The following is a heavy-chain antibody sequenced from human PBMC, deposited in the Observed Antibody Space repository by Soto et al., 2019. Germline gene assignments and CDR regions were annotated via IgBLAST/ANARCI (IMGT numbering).Heavy chain of an antibody. CDR1: GGTFSRYA. D-gene: IGHD3-9*01. Sequence: VQLVQSGAEVKKPGSSVKVSCKASGGTFSRYAISWVRQAPGQGLEWMGGIIPIFGSPYYAQKFQGRVTITADESTSTAYIDLSSLTSEDTAVYYCAGSGYDVLAGHHKGGDWCFDLWGRGTQVTVSS. CDR2: IIPIFGSP. CDR3: AGSGYDVLAGHHKGGDWCFDL. V-gene: IGHV1-69*01. J-gene: IGHJ2*01.